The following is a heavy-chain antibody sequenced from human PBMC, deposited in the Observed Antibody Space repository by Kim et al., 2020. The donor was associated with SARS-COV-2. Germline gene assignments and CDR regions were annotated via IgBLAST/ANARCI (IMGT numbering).Heavy chain of an antibody. J-gene: IGHJ4*02. V-gene: IGHV1-18*01. D-gene: IGHD3-10*01. CDR3: ARASSSGSLDY. Sequence: NYAQKLQGRITMTPDTSTSTAYMELRSLRSDDTAVYYCARASSSGSLDYWGQGTLVTVSS.